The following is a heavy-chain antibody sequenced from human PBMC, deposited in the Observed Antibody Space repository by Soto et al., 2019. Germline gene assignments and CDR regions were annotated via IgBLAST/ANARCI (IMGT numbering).Heavy chain of an antibody. Sequence: SVKVSCKASGFTFTSSAVQWVRQARGQRHEWIGWIVVGSGNTNYAQKFQERVTITRDMSTSTAYMELSSLRSEDTAVYYCAAESRRYCSGGSCYSWGYYYGMDVWGQGTTVTVSS. CDR1: GFTFTSSA. D-gene: IGHD2-15*01. J-gene: IGHJ6*02. CDR2: IVVGSGNT. V-gene: IGHV1-58*01. CDR3: AAESRRYCSGGSCYSWGYYYGMDV.